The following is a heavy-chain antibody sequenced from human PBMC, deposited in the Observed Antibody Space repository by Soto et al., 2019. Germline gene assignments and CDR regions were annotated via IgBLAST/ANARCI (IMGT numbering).Heavy chain of an antibody. CDR3: GKYSDYGDHRDWFDP. CDR2: ISYHGVNK. V-gene: IGHV3-30*18. Sequence: QVQLVESGGGVVYPGRSLRLSCTASGFSFSSYGVHWVRKAPGKGLEWVAVISYHGVNKYYADSVNGRFTISRDNSKNMVFLQMNSLRVEYTAVYYGGKYSDYGDHRDWFDPWGQGTLVTVSS. CDR1: GFSFSSYG. J-gene: IGHJ5*02. D-gene: IGHD4-17*01.